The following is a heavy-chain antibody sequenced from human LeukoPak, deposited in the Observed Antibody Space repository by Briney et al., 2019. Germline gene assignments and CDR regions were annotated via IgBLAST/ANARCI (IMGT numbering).Heavy chain of an antibody. CDR1: GFTFSSYA. CDR2: ISYDGSNK. J-gene: IGHJ4*02. D-gene: IGHD1-26*01. Sequence: GRSLRLSCAASGFTFSSYAMHWVRQAPGKGLEWVAVISYDGSNKYYADSVKGRFTISRDNSKNTLYLQMNSLRAEDTAVYYCARPYRRWELPDYFDYWAREPWSPSPQ. CDR3: ARPYRRWELPDYFDY. V-gene: IGHV3-30-3*01.